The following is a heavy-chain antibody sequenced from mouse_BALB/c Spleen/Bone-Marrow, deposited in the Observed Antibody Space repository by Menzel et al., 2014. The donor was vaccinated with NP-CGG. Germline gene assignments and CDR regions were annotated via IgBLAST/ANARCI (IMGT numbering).Heavy chain of an antibody. J-gene: IGHJ4*01. CDR2: IDPANGYT. CDR3: ARDDYDDYYAMDY. CDR1: GFNIKDTY. V-gene: IGHV14-3*02. D-gene: IGHD2-4*01. Sequence: VQLQQSGAELVKPGASVKLSCTASGFNIKDTYMHWVKQRPEQGLEWIGRIDPANGYTKYDPKFQDKATITTDTSSNTAYLQLSSLTSEDTAVYYCARDDYDDYYAMDYWGQGTSVTVSS.